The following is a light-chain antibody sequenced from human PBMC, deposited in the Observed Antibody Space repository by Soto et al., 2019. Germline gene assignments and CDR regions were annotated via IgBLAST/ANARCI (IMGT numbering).Light chain of an antibody. Sequence: QSVVTQPPSESGTPGQRVIITCSGSDSNIGSNFVYWYQQHPGTAPKLLIYKNDQRPSGVPERFSGSKSATSASLAVSGLRTEDEADYHCATWDDTLSDLVFGGGIKVTVL. CDR3: ATWDDTLSDLV. J-gene: IGLJ2*01. CDR1: DSNIGSNF. CDR2: KND. V-gene: IGLV1-47*01.